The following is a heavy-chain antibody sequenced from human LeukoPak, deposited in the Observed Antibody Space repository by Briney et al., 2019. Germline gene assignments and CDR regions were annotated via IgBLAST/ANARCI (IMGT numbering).Heavy chain of an antibody. V-gene: IGHV3-23*01. J-gene: IGHJ4*02. CDR2: ISGSGGST. Sequence: GGSLRLSCAASGYTFSSYAMSCVRQAPGKGLEWVSAISGSGGSTYYADSVKGRLTISRDNSKNTLYLQMNSLRAEDTAVYYCARRMGYCSSTSCYGNGGYFDYWGQGTLVTVSS. D-gene: IGHD2-2*01. CDR1: GYTFSSYA. CDR3: ARRMGYCSSTSCYGNGGYFDY.